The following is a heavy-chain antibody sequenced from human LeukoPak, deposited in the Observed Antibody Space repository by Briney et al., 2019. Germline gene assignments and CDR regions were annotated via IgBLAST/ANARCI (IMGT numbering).Heavy chain of an antibody. CDR2: LWYDGSNK. Sequence: GGSLRLSCAASEFTSSSYGMHWVRQAPGKGLEWVAVLWYDGSNKYYADSVKGRFTISRDNSKNTLYLQMNSLRAEDTAVYYCARGVHMYSSGWYESYYYYGMDVWGQGTTVTVSS. V-gene: IGHV3-33*01. J-gene: IGHJ6*02. CDR1: EFTSSSYG. CDR3: ARGVHMYSSGWYESYYYYGMDV. D-gene: IGHD6-19*01.